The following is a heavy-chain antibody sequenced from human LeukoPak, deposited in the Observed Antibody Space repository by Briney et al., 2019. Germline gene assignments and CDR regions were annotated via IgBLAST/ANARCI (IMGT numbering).Heavy chain of an antibody. J-gene: IGHJ6*03. CDR1: GFTFSRYW. CDR3: ARSRIGYYYYYMDV. D-gene: IGHD2-15*01. CDR2: IKQDGSEK. Sequence: GGSLRLSCAASGFTFSRYWMSWVRQAPGKGLEWVANIKQDGSEKYYVDSVKGRFIISRDNAKNSLYLQMNSLRAEDTAVYYCARSRIGYYYYYMDVWGKGTTVTVSS. V-gene: IGHV3-7*01.